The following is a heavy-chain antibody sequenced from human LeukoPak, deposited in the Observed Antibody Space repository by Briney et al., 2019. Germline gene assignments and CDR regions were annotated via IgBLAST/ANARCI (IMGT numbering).Heavy chain of an antibody. CDR1: DGSITNDD. CDR3: ARGYGDFRVEGRYFHS. CDR2: VHYSGTA. J-gene: IGHJ4*02. V-gene: IGHV4-59*01. D-gene: IGHD4-17*01. Sequence: SETLSLTCTVSDGSITNDDWSWVRQPPGKGLEFMGHVHYSGTANYKPSLRSRVTISIATSKQQFFLKLKSVTAADTAVYYCARGYGDFRVEGRYFHSWGQGTLVTVSS.